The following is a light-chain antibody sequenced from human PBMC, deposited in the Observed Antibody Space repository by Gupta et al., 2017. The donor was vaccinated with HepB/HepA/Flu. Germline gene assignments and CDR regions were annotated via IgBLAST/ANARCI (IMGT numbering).Light chain of an antibody. CDR2: DAS. CDR3: QQHGT. J-gene: IGKJ1*01. CDR1: QSVSSY. Sequence: ELVLTQSPATLSLSPGERATLSCRASQSVSSYLAWYQQKPGQAPRLLIYDASNRATGIPARFSGSGSGTDFTLTISSLEPEDFAGYDCQQHGTFGQGTKVEIK. V-gene: IGKV3-11*01.